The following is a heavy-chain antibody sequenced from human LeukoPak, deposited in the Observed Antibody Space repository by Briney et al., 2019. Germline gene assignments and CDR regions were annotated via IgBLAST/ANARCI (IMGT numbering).Heavy chain of an antibody. CDR2: IYYSGST. CDR3: ARGPHITMIVAPPDY. V-gene: IGHV4-59*01. J-gene: IGHJ4*02. D-gene: IGHD3-22*01. Sequence: SETLSLTCTVSGGSISSYYWSWIRQPPGKGLEWIGYIYYSGSTNYNPSLKSRVTISVDTSKNQFSLKLSSVTAADTAVYYCARGPHITMIVAPPDYWGQGTLVTVSS. CDR1: GGSISSYY.